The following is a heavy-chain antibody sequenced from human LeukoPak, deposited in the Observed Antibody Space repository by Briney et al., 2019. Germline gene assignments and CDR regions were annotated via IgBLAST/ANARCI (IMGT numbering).Heavy chain of an antibody. J-gene: IGHJ4*02. V-gene: IGHV3-23*01. CDR3: AKAWGTSGYSYGYLDY. D-gene: IGHD5-18*01. CDR1: GFTFSSYA. CDR2: ISGSGGST. Sequence: QAGGSLRLSCAASGFTFSSYAMSWVRQAPGKGLEWVSAISGSGGSTYYADSVKGRFTISRDNSKNTLYLQMNSLRAEDTAVYYCAKAWGTSGYSYGYLDYWGQGTLVTVSS.